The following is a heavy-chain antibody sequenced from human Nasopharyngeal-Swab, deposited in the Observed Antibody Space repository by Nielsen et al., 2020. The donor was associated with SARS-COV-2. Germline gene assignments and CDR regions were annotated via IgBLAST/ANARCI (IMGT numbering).Heavy chain of an antibody. V-gene: IGHV1-8*01. CDR2: MNPNSGNT. J-gene: IGHJ6*02. CDR3: ARGELELYYYYGMDV. CDR1: GYIFTSYD. Sequence: ASVKVSCKASGYIFTSYDINWVRQATGQGLEWMGWMNPNSGNTGYAQKFQGRVTMTRNTSISTAYMELSSLRSEDTAVYYCARGELELYYYYGMDVWGQGTTVTVSS. D-gene: IGHD1-7*01.